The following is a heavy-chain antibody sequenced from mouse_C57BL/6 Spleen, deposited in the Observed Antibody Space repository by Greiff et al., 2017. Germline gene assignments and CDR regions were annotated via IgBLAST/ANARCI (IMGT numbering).Heavy chain of an antibody. CDR1: GYTFTSYG. CDR2: IYPRSGNT. D-gene: IGHD2-1*01. Sequence: QVHVKQSGAELARPGASVKLSCKASGYTFTSYGISWVKQRTGQGLEWIGEIYPRSGNTYYNEKFKGKATLTADKSSSTAYMELRSLTSEDSAVYFCAGYYGNYDAMDYWGQGTSVTVSS. V-gene: IGHV1-81*01. CDR3: AGYYGNYDAMDY. J-gene: IGHJ4*01.